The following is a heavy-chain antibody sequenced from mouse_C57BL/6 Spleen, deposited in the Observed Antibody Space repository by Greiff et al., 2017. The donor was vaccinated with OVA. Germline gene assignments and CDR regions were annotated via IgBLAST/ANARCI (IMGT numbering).Heavy chain of an antibody. CDR3: ARIAYYSNLYYFDY. CDR1: GFSLSTFGMG. V-gene: IGHV8-8*01. J-gene: IGHJ2*01. Sequence: QVQLKQSGPGILQPSQTLSLTCSFSGFSLSTFGMGVGWIRQPSGKGLEWLAHIWWDDDQYYNPALKSRLTISKDTSKNQVFLKIANVDTADTATYYCARIAYYSNLYYFDYWGQGTTLTVSS. D-gene: IGHD2-5*01. CDR2: IWWDDDQ.